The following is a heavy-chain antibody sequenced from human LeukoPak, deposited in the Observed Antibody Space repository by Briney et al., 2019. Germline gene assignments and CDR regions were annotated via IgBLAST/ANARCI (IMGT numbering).Heavy chain of an antibody. J-gene: IGHJ4*02. CDR1: GGSLSSGGYS. D-gene: IGHD6-25*01. CDR2: IYHSGTT. CDR3: ARGGARIAANRGPGPHYYFDY. Sequence: PSETLSLTCAVSGGSLSSGGYSSSWIRQPPGKGLEWIGYIYHSGTTYYNPSLKSRVTISVDRSKNQFSLKLSSVTAADTAVYYCARGGARIAANRGPGPHYYFDYWGQGTLVTVSS. V-gene: IGHV4-30-2*01.